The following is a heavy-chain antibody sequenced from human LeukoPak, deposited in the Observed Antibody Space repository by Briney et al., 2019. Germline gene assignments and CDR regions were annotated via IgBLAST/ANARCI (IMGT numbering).Heavy chain of an antibody. CDR3: ARPRIAAAGTVYYMDV. D-gene: IGHD6-13*01. CDR2: IYPGDSDT. V-gene: IGHV5-51*01. Sequence: GESLKISCKGSGYSFTCYWIGWVRQMPGKGLEWMGIIYPGDSDTRYSPSFQGQVTISADKSISTAYLQWSSLKASDTAMYYCARPRIAAAGTVYYMDVWGKGTTVTVSS. CDR1: GYSFTCYW. J-gene: IGHJ6*03.